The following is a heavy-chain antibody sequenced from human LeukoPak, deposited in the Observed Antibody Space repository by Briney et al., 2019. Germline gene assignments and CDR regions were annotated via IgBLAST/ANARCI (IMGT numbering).Heavy chain of an antibody. CDR1: GFTFSSYG. CDR2: IRYDGSNK. J-gene: IGHJ4*02. CDR3: ARGLPLYDYGDYIPLGPFDY. V-gene: IGHV3-30*02. Sequence: PGGSLRLSCAASGFTFSSYGMHWVRQAPGKGLEWVAFIRYDGSNKYYADSVKGRFTISRDNSKNTLYLQMNSLRAEDTAVYYCARGLPLYDYGDYIPLGPFDYWGQGTLVTVSS. D-gene: IGHD4-17*01.